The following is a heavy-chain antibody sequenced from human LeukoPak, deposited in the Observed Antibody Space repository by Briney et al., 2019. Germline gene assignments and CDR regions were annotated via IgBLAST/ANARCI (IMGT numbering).Heavy chain of an antibody. CDR3: ARSLGLRWECFDY. J-gene: IGHJ4*02. D-gene: IGHD4-23*01. V-gene: IGHV4-34*01. CDR1: GGSFSGNY. CDR2: IDHSVSP. Sequence: SETLSLTCAVYGGSFSGNYWSWIRQPPGKGLEWLGEIDHSVSPNYNSSLKSRVTISVDTTKSQFSLKLSSVSAADTAVYYCARSLGLRWECFDYWGQGTLVTVSS.